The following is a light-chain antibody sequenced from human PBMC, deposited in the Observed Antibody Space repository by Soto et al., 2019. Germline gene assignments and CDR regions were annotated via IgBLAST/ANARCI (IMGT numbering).Light chain of an antibody. CDR3: MQALQTPRT. J-gene: IGKJ1*01. V-gene: IGKV2-28*01. CDR1: QTVSRY. CDR2: LGS. Sequence: TQSPSSLSASVGDTVTITCRASQTVSRYLNWYLQKSGQSPQLLIYLGSYRASGVPDRFSGSGSGTDFTLKISRVEAEDVGVYYCMQALQTPRTFGQGTKVDTK.